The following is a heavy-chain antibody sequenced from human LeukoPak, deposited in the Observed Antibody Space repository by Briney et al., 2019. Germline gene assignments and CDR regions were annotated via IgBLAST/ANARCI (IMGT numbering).Heavy chain of an antibody. Sequence: SETLSLTCTVSGGSVSSGSYYWSWIRQPPGKGLEWIGYIYYSGSTNYNPSLKSRVTISVDTSKNQFSLKLSSVTAADTAVYYCARGAYSVVEGHYYYFGMDVWGQGTTVTVSS. D-gene: IGHD2-21*01. J-gene: IGHJ6*02. CDR3: ARGAYSVVEGHYYYFGMDV. V-gene: IGHV4-61*01. CDR1: GGSVSSGSYY. CDR2: IYYSGST.